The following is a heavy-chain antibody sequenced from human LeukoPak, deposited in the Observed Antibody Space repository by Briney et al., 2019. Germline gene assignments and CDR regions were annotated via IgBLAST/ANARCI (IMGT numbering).Heavy chain of an antibody. CDR3: ARLGRPYYYYYMDV. V-gene: IGHV3-48*01. Sequence: GGSLRLSCAASGFTFSSYSMNWVRQAPGKGLEWVSYISSSSSTIYYADSVKGRFTISRDNAKNSLYLQMNSLRAEDTAVYYCARLGRPYYYYYMDVWGKGTTVTVSS. J-gene: IGHJ6*03. CDR2: ISSSSSTI. CDR1: GFTFSSYS.